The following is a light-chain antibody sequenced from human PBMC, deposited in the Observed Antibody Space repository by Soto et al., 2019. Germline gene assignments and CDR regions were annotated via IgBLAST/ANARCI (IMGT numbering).Light chain of an antibody. J-gene: IGLJ2*01. CDR1: SSDVGGYNY. CDR3: SSYAGSNNRVV. V-gene: IGLV2-8*01. Sequence: QSALTQPPSASGSPGQSVTISCTGTSSDVGGYNYVSWYQQHPGKAPKLMIYEVSKQPSGVPDRFSGSKSGNTASLTVSGLQAEDEADYYCSSYAGSNNRVVFGGGTQLTVL. CDR2: EVS.